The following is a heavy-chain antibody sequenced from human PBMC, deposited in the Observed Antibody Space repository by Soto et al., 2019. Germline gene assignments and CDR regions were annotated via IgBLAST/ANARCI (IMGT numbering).Heavy chain of an antibody. CDR2: ISGSGGTT. Sequence: GGSLRLSCAASGFTFSNYAMNWVRQAPVKGLEWVSGISGSGGTTYYADSVKGRFTISRDNSKNTLYLQMNSLRAEDTAVYYCAKGGPNYLWSGYGMDVWGQGTTVTVSS. CDR1: GFTFSNYA. J-gene: IGHJ6*02. CDR3: AKGGPNYLWSGYGMDV. V-gene: IGHV3-23*01. D-gene: IGHD3-3*01.